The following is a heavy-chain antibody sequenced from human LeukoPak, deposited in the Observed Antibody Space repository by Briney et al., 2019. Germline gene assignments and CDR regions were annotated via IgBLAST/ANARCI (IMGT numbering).Heavy chain of an antibody. CDR1: GGSISSSSYY. D-gene: IGHD2-15*01. V-gene: IGHV4-39*07. CDR2: IYYSGST. CDR3: ARDRGGHSPYYFDY. J-gene: IGHJ4*02. Sequence: SETLSLTCTVSGGSISSSSYYWGWIRQPPGKGLEWIGSIYYSGSTYYNPSLESRVTISVDTSKNQFSLKLSSVTAADTAVYYCARDRGGHSPYYFDYWGQGTLVTVSS.